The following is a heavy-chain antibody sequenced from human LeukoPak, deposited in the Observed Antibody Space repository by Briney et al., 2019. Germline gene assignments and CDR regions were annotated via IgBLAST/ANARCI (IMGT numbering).Heavy chain of an antibody. Sequence: GGSLRLSCAASGFSFSSYGMHWVRQAPGKGLEWVAFIRYDGSNKYYADSVKGRVTISRDNSKNTLYLQMNSLRAEDTAVYYCAKPTIFGVVTPLLGYFDYWGQGTLVTVSS. CDR2: IRYDGSNK. D-gene: IGHD3-3*01. V-gene: IGHV3-30*02. CDR1: GFSFSSYG. J-gene: IGHJ4*02. CDR3: AKPTIFGVVTPLLGYFDY.